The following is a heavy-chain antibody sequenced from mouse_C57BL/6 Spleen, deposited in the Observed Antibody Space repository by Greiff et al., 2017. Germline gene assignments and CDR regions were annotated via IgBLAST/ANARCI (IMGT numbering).Heavy chain of an antibody. CDR1: GYTFTSYG. CDR2: IYPRSGNT. CDR3: ARRTGTYYFDY. Sequence: VQGVESGAELARPGASVKLSCKASGYTFTSYGISWVKQRTGQGLEWIGEIYPRSGNTYYNEKFKGKATLTADKSSSTAYMELRSLTSEDSAVYFCARRTGTYYFDYGGQGTTLTVSS. J-gene: IGHJ2*01. D-gene: IGHD4-1*01. V-gene: IGHV1-81*01.